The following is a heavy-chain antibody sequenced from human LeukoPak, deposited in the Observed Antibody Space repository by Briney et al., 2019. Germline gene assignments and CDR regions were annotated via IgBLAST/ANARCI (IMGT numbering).Heavy chain of an antibody. CDR3: AKVGGIVLAVYYYMDV. CDR1: GFTFSAYG. CDR2: IRFDGSNT. V-gene: IGHV3-30*02. Sequence: GGSLRLSCAASGFTFSAYGMHWVRQAPGKGLEWVAFIRFDGSNTNYGDSVKGRFTISRDNSKNTLYLQMNSLRVEDTAVYYCAKVGGIVLAVYYYMDVWGKGTTVTVS. J-gene: IGHJ6*03. D-gene: IGHD6-19*01.